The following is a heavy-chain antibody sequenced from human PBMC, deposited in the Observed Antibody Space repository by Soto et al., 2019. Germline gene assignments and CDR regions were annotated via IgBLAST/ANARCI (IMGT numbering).Heavy chain of an antibody. Sequence: GGSLRLSCAASGFTFSGYEMNWVRQAPGKGLEWISYISGSGTTIYCADSVKGRFTISRDNAKKSLYLQMNSLRAEDTAVYYCAREVTVFGVIIPTPMDVWGQGTTVTVSS. D-gene: IGHD3-3*01. CDR3: AREVTVFGVIIPTPMDV. CDR1: GFTFSGYE. V-gene: IGHV3-48*03. J-gene: IGHJ6*02. CDR2: ISGSGTTI.